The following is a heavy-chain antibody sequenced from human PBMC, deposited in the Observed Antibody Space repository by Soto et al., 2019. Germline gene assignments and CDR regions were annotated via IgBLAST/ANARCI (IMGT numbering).Heavy chain of an antibody. Sequence: QVQLVQSGAEVKKPGASMRVSCKTSGYAFTTYDIHWVRQSTGQGLEWIGWISPNSGITGFAQRVQDRVNVTSNHSISTAYLNVASLTSEDTAVYYCARGLDFWSGYSTPDSWGQGTLVTVSS. CDR2: ISPNSGIT. CDR3: ARGLDFWSGYSTPDS. V-gene: IGHV1-8*01. CDR1: GYAFTTYD. D-gene: IGHD3-3*01. J-gene: IGHJ4*02.